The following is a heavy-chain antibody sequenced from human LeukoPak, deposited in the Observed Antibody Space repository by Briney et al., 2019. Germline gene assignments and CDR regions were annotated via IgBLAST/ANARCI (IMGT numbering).Heavy chain of an antibody. CDR1: GYTFTSDY. D-gene: IGHD6-13*01. CDR2: INPSGGST. V-gene: IGHV1-46*01. CDR3: ARDHTPTYSSSWYNWFDP. Sequence: ASVKVSCKASGYTFTSDYMHWVRQAPGQGLEWMGIINPSGGSTSYAQKFQGRVTMTRDTSTSTVYMELSSLRSEDTAVYYCARDHTPTYSSSWYNWFDPWGQGTLVTVSS. J-gene: IGHJ5*02.